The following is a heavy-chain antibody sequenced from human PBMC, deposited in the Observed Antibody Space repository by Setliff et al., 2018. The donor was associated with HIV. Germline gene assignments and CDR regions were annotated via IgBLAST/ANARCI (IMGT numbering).Heavy chain of an antibody. D-gene: IGHD3-3*01. J-gene: IGHJ4*02. CDR1: GVSISSGYY. V-gene: IGHV4-38-2*02. CDR3: ARVPFTTGFDY. Sequence: PSETLSLTCTVSGVSISSGYYWGWIRQPPGRGLEWIGNIYHSGGTHYNPSLRSRVTIPVDTSKNHFSLKLSSVTAADTAVFYCARVPFTTGFDYWGQGILVTVSS. CDR2: IYHSGGT.